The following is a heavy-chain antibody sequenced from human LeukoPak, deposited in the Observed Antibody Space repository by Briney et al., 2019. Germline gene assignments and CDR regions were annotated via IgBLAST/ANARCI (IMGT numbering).Heavy chain of an antibody. J-gene: IGHJ6*02. Sequence: ASVKVSCKASGYTFTTNGITWVRQAPGQGLERMGWISTYSGSTKYAQNFQGRVTMTTDTSTTTAYMELKTLRSDDTAVYYCARDGVVVVPATSDYYYYGMDVWGQGTTVTVSS. CDR3: ARDGVVVVPATSDYYYYGMDV. CDR2: ISTYSGST. D-gene: IGHD2-15*01. CDR1: GYTFTTNG. V-gene: IGHV1-18*04.